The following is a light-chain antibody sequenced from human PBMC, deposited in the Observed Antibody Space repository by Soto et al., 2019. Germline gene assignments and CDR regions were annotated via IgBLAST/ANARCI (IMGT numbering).Light chain of an antibody. J-gene: IGKJ1*01. V-gene: IGKV1D-16*01. CDR3: QHYNSYSEA. CDR1: QGISSW. Sequence: DIQITQSPSSVSASVGDRVTITCRASQGISSWLAWYQQKPEKAPKLVIYDASSLQSGVPSRFSGSGSGTDFTLTISSLQPDDFAIYYCQHYNSYSEAFGQGTKVHIK. CDR2: DAS.